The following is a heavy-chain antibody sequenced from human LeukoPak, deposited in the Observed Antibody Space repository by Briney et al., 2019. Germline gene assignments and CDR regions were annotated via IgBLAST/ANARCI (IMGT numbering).Heavy chain of an antibody. CDR1: GYSISSGYY. Sequence: SETLSLTCTVSGYSISSGYYWGWIRQPPGKGLEWIGSINHSGSTNYNPSLKSRVTISVDTSKNQFSLKLSSVTAADTAVYYCARGFSGVWGSYRYTPYYMDVWGKGTTVTVSS. V-gene: IGHV4-38-2*02. D-gene: IGHD3-16*02. J-gene: IGHJ6*03. CDR2: INHSGST. CDR3: ARGFSGVWGSYRYTPYYMDV.